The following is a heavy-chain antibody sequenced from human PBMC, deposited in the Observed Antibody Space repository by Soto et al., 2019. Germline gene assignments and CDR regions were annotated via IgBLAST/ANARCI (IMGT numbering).Heavy chain of an antibody. Sequence: GGSLSLSCAASGFIFSGYAMHWVRRAPGKGLDWVAVISYDGSNKYYADSVTGRFTISRDISKNTLYLQMNSLRAEDTAVYYCAKSAQLASLGMDVWGQGTTVTVSS. CDR2: ISYDGSNK. V-gene: IGHV3-30*18. J-gene: IGHJ6*02. D-gene: IGHD6-13*01. CDR3: AKSAQLASLGMDV. CDR1: GFIFSGYA.